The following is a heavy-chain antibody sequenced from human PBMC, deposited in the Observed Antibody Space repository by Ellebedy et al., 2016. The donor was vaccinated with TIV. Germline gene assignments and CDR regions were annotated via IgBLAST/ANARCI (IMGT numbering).Heavy chain of an antibody. J-gene: IGHJ4*02. CDR2: IKQDGSEK. V-gene: IGHV3-7*03. CDR3: AKPARTDATDF. D-gene: IGHD4-17*01. CDR1: GFTMSTYA. Sequence: GGSLRLSXEASGFTMSTYAMNWVRQAPGKGLEWVANIKQDGSEKHYADSVKGRFTISRDNSKNVIYLQMNGLRAEDTAIYYCAKPARTDATDFWGQGTLVIVSS.